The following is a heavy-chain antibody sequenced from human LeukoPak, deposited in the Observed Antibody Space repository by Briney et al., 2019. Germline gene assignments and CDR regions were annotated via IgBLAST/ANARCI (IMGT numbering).Heavy chain of an antibody. V-gene: IGHV3-33*01. CDR3: ARGSRSYDSSGYYFYY. CDR2: IWYDGSNK. Sequence: GGSLRLSCAASGFTFSSYGMHWARQAPGKGLEWVAVIWYDGSNKYYADSVKGRFTISRDNSKNTLYLQMNSLRAEDTAVYYCARGSRSYDSSGYYFYYWGQGTLVTVSS. J-gene: IGHJ4*02. D-gene: IGHD3-22*01. CDR1: GFTFSSYG.